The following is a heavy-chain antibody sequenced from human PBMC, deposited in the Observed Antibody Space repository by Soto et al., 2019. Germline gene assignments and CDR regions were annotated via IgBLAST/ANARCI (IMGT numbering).Heavy chain of an antibody. CDR3: ARAELDLLVVDY. Sequence: ASVKVSCKASGYTFTSYAMHWVRQAPGQRLEWMGWINAGNGNTKYSQKFQGRVTITRDTSASTAYMELSSLRSEDTAVYYCARAELDLLVVDYWGQGTLVTVSS. V-gene: IGHV1-3*01. CDR2: INAGNGNT. D-gene: IGHD1-7*01. J-gene: IGHJ4*02. CDR1: GYTFTSYA.